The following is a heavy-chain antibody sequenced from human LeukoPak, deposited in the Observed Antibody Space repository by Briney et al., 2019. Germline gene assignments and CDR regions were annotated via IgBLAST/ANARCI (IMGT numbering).Heavy chain of an antibody. D-gene: IGHD6-13*01. CDR3: ARSQSSSLIDY. CDR2: IWYDGSSK. CDR1: GFSFSAYG. V-gene: IGHV3-33*01. J-gene: IGHJ4*02. Sequence: GRSLRLSCAASGFSFSAYGVHWVRQAPGKGLEWVAVIWYDGSSKDYADSVKGRFTFSRDNSRNTLYLQMNSLTVEDTAVYYCARSQSSSLIDYWGQGTLVTVSS.